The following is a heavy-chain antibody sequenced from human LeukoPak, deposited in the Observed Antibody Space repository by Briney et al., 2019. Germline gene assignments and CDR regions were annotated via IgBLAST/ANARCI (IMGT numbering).Heavy chain of an antibody. CDR3: AKVPHYDSSGYYYYYYGMDV. V-gene: IGHV3-23*01. CDR2: ISGSGGST. CDR1: GFTFTIYA. Sequence: RGSLSLSCAASGFTFTIYAMSWVSQAPGKGLEWVSSISGSGGSTFYADSVKGRFTISRDNSKNTLYLQMNSLRAEDTAVYYCAKVPHYDSSGYYYYYYGMDVWGHATTVTVSS. J-gene: IGHJ6*02. D-gene: IGHD3-22*01.